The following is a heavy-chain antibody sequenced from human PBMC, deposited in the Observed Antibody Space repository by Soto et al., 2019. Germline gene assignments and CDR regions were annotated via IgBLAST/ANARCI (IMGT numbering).Heavy chain of an antibody. J-gene: IGHJ6*02. V-gene: IGHV1-18*01. CDR3: ARGRYCSSTDCYVDNMDV. Sequence: ASVKVSFKASGYTFTSYGISWVRQAPGQGLEWMGWISAYNGNTNYAQKLQGRVTVTTDTSTRTAYMELRSLSSDDTAVYYCARGRYCSSTDCYVDNMDVWGQGTTVTVSS. CDR1: GYTFTSYG. CDR2: ISAYNGNT. D-gene: IGHD2-2*01.